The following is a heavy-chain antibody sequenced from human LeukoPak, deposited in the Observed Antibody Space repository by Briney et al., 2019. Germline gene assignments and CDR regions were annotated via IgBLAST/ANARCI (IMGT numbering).Heavy chain of an antibody. CDR2: IYYSGST. CDR1: GGSISSYY. Sequence: SETLSLTCTVSGGSISSYYWSWIRQPPGKGLEWIGYIYYSGSTNHNPSLKSRVTISVDTSKNQFSLKLSSVTAADTAVYYCARDNRASSSWAYYFDYWGQGTLVTVSS. V-gene: IGHV4-59*01. D-gene: IGHD6-13*01. CDR3: ARDNRASSSWAYYFDY. J-gene: IGHJ4*02.